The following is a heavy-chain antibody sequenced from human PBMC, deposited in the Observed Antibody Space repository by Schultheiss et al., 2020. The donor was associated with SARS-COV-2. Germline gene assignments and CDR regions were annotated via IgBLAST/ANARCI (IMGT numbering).Heavy chain of an antibody. CDR3: ASRCSSTSCPAGRYYYYYGMDV. D-gene: IGHD2-2*01. Sequence: SQTLSLTCTVSGGSISNYYWSWIRQPPGKGLEWIGYIYYSGSTNYNPSLKSRVTISVDTSKNQFSLKLSSVTAADTAVYYCASRCSSTSCPAGRYYYYYGMDVWGQGTTVTVSS. J-gene: IGHJ6*02. CDR1: GGSISNYY. V-gene: IGHV4-59*01. CDR2: IYYSGST.